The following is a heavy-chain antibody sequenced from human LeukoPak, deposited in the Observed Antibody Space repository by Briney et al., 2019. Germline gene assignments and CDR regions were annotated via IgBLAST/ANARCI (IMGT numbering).Heavy chain of an antibody. J-gene: IGHJ4*02. CDR1: GCSISSYN. CDR2: FYCSGST. D-gene: IGHD3-10*01. Sequence: PSETLSLTCTVSGCSISSYNWGWIRHPPGQGLVWIGYFYCSGSTNYNPSLKSRVAISVDTSKNQFSLKLSSVTAAGTVVYYCARRAPSGSHAYWGQGTLVTVSS. V-gene: IGHV4-59*08. CDR3: ARRAPSGSHAY.